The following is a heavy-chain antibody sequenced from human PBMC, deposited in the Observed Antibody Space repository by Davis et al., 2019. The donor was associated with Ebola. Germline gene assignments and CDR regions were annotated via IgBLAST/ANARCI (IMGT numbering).Heavy chain of an antibody. J-gene: IGHJ5*02. CDR3: ARAVAMVLPYNWFDP. V-gene: IGHV1-18*01. D-gene: IGHD3-10*01. CDR2: ISAYNGNT. Sequence: ASVKVSCKASGYTFTSYGISWVRQAPGQGLEWMGWISAYNGNTNYAQKLQGRVTMTTDTSTSTAYMELRSLRSDDTAVYYSARAVAMVLPYNWFDPWGQGTLVTVSS. CDR1: GYTFTSYG.